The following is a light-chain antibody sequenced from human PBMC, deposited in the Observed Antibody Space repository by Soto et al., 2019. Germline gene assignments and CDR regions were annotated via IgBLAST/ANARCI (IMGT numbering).Light chain of an antibody. CDR3: QQYDNSYT. CDR1: QSISSY. V-gene: IGKV1-33*01. J-gene: IGKJ5*01. Sequence: DIQMTQSPSSLSASVGDRVTITCRASQSISSYLNWYQQKPGKAPKLLIYDASNLETGVPSRFSGSGSGTDFTFTISSLQPEDIATYYCQQYDNSYTFGQGTRLEIK. CDR2: DAS.